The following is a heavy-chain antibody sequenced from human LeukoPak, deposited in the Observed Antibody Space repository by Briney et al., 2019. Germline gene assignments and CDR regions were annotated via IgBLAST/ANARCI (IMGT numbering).Heavy chain of an antibody. Sequence: SETLSLTCTVSGDSIRSYYWSWIRQPPGKGLEWIGFIDDSGRTNYNPSLKSRVTISVATSKNQFSLKLISESAADTAVYYCARHGGAYSFDYWGQGTLVTVSS. V-gene: IGHV4-59*08. CDR1: GDSIRSYY. J-gene: IGHJ4*02. CDR3: ARHGGAYSFDY. D-gene: IGHD2-21*01. CDR2: IDDSGRT.